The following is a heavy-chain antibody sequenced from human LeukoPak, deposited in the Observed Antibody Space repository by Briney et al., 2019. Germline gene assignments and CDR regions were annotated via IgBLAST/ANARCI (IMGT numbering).Heavy chain of an antibody. CDR2: INHSGST. CDR3: ARVGYSSGWYVNYFDY. V-gene: IGHV4-34*01. J-gene: IGHJ4*02. Sequence: PSETLSLTCAVYGGSFSGYYWSWIRQPPGKGLEWIGEINHSGSTNYNPSLKSRVTISVDTSKNQFSLKLSSVTAADTAVYYCARVGYSSGWYVNYFDYWGQGTLVTVSS. CDR1: GGSFSGYY. D-gene: IGHD6-19*01.